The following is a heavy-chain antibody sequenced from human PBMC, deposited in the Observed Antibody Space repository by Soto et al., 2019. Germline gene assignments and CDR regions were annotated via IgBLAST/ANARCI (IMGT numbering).Heavy chain of an antibody. Sequence: PSGTLSLTCAVYGGSFSGYYWSWIRQPPGKGLEWIGEINHSGSTNYNPSLKSRVTISVDTSKNQFSLKLSSVTAADTAVYYCARVDIVVVPAAIISWGQGTLVTVSS. V-gene: IGHV4-34*01. CDR1: GGSFSGYY. CDR2: INHSGST. J-gene: IGHJ4*02. D-gene: IGHD2-2*02. CDR3: ARVDIVVVPAAIIS.